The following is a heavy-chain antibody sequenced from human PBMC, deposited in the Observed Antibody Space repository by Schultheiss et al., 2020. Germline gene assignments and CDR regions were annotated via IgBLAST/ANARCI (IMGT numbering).Heavy chain of an antibody. Sequence: GGSLRLSCAASGFTFSNAWMSWVRQAPGKGLEWVGRIKTKTDGGTTDYAAPVKGRFTISRDDSKDTLFLQMNSLKSEDTAVYYCTTRPPGYCRGGSCSDYWGQGTLVTVYS. CDR3: TTRPPGYCRGGSCSDY. V-gene: IGHV3-15*01. J-gene: IGHJ4*02. CDR1: GFTFSNAW. D-gene: IGHD2-15*01. CDR2: IKTKTDGGTT.